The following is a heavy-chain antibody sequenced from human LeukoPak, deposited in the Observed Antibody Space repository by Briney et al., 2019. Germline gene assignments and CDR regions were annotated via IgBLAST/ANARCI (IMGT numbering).Heavy chain of an antibody. CDR2: TSGSGYST. CDR1: GFTFSSYA. V-gene: IGHV3-23*01. J-gene: IGHJ4*02. Sequence: GGSLRLSCTASGFTFSSYAMSWVRQAAGKGLEWVSITSGSGYSTYYADSVKGRCTISRDNSKNTLYLQMNTLRAEDTAVYYCAKVLGMYGSSGYARYFDYWGQGTLVTVSS. CDR3: AKVLGMYGSSGYARYFDY. D-gene: IGHD6-25*01.